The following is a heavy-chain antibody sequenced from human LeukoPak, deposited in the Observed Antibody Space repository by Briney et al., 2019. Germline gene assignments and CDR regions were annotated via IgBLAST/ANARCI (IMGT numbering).Heavy chain of an antibody. CDR1: GASISSGSHY. D-gene: IGHD3-3*01. Sequence: SETLSLTCTVSGASISSGSHYWGWIRQPPGKGLEYIGSFYYSGNTYYNPSLKSRATISVDTSKNQFSLKLSSVTAPDTALYYCARHKPADFWSGYFDFWGQGTLVTVSS. J-gene: IGHJ4*02. V-gene: IGHV4-39*01. CDR3: ARHKPADFWSGYFDF. CDR2: FYYSGNT.